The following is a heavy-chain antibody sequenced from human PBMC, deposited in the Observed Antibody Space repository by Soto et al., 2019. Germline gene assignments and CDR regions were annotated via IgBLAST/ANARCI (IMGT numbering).Heavy chain of an antibody. CDR2: IIPIFATA. J-gene: IGHJ3*02. D-gene: IGHD3-22*01. Sequence: SVKVSCKASGGTFSSYAFNWVRQAPGQGLEWMGGIIPIFATASNAQKFQGRVTITADESTSTAYMELSRLRSADTAVYYCATGTYSYDSIGYDGTFEIWGKWTRVTVSS. V-gene: IGHV1-69*13. CDR1: GGTFSSYA. CDR3: ATGTYSYDSIGYDGTFEI.